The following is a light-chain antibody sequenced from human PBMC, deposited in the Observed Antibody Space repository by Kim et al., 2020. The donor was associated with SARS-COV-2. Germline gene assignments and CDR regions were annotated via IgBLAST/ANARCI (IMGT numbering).Light chain of an antibody. Sequence: DIQMTQSPSSLSASVGDRVTITCRASQSISSYLNWYQQKPGRAPQLLIYAASNLQSGVPSRFSGSGSGTDFTLTISNVQPEDFGTYYCQQSYNTPPWTFGQGTKVDIK. V-gene: IGKV1-39*01. CDR1: QSISSY. J-gene: IGKJ1*01. CDR3: QQSYNTPPWT. CDR2: AAS.